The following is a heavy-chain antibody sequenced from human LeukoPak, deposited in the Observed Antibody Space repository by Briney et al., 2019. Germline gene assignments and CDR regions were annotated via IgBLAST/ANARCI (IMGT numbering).Heavy chain of an antibody. J-gene: IGHJ4*02. CDR1: GYSFTSHY. CDR3: ARGIVGATGSFDY. D-gene: IGHD1-26*01. Sequence: ASVKVSCKASGYSFTSHYMHWVRQAPGQGLEWMGLINPRGTSTIYAQKFQGRVTMTRDMSTSTVYMELSSLRSEDTAVYYCARGIVGATGSFDYWGQGTLVTVSS. CDR2: INPRGTST. V-gene: IGHV1-46*01.